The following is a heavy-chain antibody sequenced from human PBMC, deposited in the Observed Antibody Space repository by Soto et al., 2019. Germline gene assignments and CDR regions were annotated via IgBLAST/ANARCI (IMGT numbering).Heavy chain of an antibody. CDR3: ARPPTANLDAFES. D-gene: IGHD7-27*01. Sequence: QLQLQESGPGLVKPSETLSLTCTVYGGSISSSHYYWGWIRQPPGQGLEWLGSSYYRVITYYNPSLKSRVTISVDTSKTQFSLKLNSVTAADTAVYYCARPPTANLDAFESWGKGTMVTVSS. V-gene: IGHV4-39*01. CDR2: SYYRVIT. J-gene: IGHJ3*02. CDR1: GGSISSSHYY.